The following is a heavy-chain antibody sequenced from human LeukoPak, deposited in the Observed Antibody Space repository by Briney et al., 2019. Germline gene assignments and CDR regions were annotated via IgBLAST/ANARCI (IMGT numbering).Heavy chain of an antibody. CDR3: ARVGGGSYYNWFDP. CDR2: IIPIFGTA. D-gene: IGHD1-26*01. J-gene: IGHJ5*02. CDR1: GGTFSSYT. V-gene: IGHV1-69*06. Sequence: ASVKVSCKASGGTFSSYTISWVRQAPGQGLEWMGGIIPIFGTANYAQKFQGRVTITADKSTSTAYMELRSLRSDDTAVYYCARVGGGSYYNWFDPWGQGTLVTVSS.